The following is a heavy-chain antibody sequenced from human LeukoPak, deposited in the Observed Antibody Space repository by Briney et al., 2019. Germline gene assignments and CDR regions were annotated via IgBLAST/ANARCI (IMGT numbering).Heavy chain of an antibody. J-gene: IGHJ3*02. CDR2: IYYSGST. V-gene: IGHV4-30-4*07. CDR3: ARDGAPHYDFWSGYPRDINAFDI. D-gene: IGHD3-3*01. CDR1: GGSISSGGYS. Sequence: TLSLTCAVSGGSISSGGYSWSWIRQPPGKGLEWIGYIYYSGSTYYNPSLKSRVTISVDTSKNQFSLKLSSVTAADTAVYYCARDGAPHYDFWSGYPRDINAFDIWGQGTMVTVSS.